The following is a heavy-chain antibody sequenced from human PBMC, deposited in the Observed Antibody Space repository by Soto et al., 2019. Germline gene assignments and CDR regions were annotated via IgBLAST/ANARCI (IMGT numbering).Heavy chain of an antibody. CDR1: GGSISNGGYY. CDR2: IYYSGST. Sequence: SETLSLTCTVSGGSISNGGYYWSWIRQHPGKGLEWIGYIYYSGSTYYNPSRKSRVTISVDTSKNQFSLKLSSVTAADTAVYYCARSGYSYGPNPLLYWGQGTLVTVS. CDR3: ARSGYSYGPNPLLY. D-gene: IGHD5-18*01. J-gene: IGHJ4*02. V-gene: IGHV4-31*03.